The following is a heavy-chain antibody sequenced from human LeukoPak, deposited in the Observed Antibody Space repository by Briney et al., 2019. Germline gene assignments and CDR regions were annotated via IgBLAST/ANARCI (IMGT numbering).Heavy chain of an antibody. CDR1: GFTFSGYS. CDR3: ARDNSLTPVDY. D-gene: IGHD4-23*01. V-gene: IGHV3-21*01. Sequence: PGGSLRLSCAASGFTFSGYSMNWVRQTPGKGLEWVSSISSGSSYIYYADSVKGRFTISRDNAKNSLYLQMNSLRAEDTAVYYCARDNSLTPVDYWGQGTLVTVSS. CDR2: ISSGSSYI. J-gene: IGHJ4*02.